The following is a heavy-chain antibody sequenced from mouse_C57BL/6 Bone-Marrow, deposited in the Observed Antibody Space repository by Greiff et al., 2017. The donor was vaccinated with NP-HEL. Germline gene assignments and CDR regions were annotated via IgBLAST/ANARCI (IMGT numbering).Heavy chain of an antibody. CDR1: GYTFTDYE. J-gene: IGHJ4*01. CDR2: IDPETGGT. D-gene: IGHD1-1*01. V-gene: IGHV1-15*01. CDR3: TRSSYPFYAMDY. Sequence: QVQLQQSGAELVRPGASVTLSCKASGYTFTDYEMHWVKQTPVHGLEWIGAIDPETGGTAYNQKFKGKAILTADKSSSTAYMELRSLTSEDSAVYCCTRSSYPFYAMDYWGQGTSVTVSS.